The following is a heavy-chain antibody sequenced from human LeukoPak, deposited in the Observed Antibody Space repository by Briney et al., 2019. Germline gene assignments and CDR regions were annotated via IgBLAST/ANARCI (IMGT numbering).Heavy chain of an antibody. D-gene: IGHD3-10*01. CDR1: GFAFNTYA. V-gene: IGHV3-33*01. J-gene: IGHJ4*02. Sequence: GRSLRLSCAASGFAFNTYAMLWVRQAPGQGLEWVALIWHDGSHKFYSNSVRGQFTISRDNSKNTVSLQMNNLRPEDTAVYYCAREIFGSGSYPGFWGQGTLVTVSS. CDR3: AREIFGSGSYPGF. CDR2: IWHDGSHK.